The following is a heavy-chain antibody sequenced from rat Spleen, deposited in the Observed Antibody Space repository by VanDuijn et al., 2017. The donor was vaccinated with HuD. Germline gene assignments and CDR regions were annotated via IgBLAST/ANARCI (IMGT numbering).Heavy chain of an antibody. CDR3: TRGLGDY. Sequence: QVQLKESGPVLVQASETLSLTCTVSGFSLTNYGVIWVRQSPGKGLEWMGIIWGDGNTDYNSALKSRLSINRDTSKSQVFLKMNSLQTDDTAIYYCTRGLGDYWGQGVMVTVSS. J-gene: IGHJ2*01. D-gene: IGHD5-1*01. V-gene: IGHV2S75*01. CDR1: GFSLTNYG. CDR2: IWGDGNT.